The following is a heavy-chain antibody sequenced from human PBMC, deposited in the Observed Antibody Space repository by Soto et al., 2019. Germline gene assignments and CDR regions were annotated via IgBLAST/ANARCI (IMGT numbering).Heavy chain of an antibody. D-gene: IGHD2-15*01. Sequence: QVQLVQSGAEVKKPGASVKVSCKASGYTFTSYAMHWVRQAPGQRLEWMGWINAGNGNTKYSQKFQGRVTITRDTSASTAYMELSSLRSEDTAVYYCASLDCSGGSCYPRGAYYYYYGMDVWGQGTTVTVSS. J-gene: IGHJ6*02. CDR2: INAGNGNT. CDR3: ASLDCSGGSCYPRGAYYYYYGMDV. V-gene: IGHV1-3*01. CDR1: GYTFTSYA.